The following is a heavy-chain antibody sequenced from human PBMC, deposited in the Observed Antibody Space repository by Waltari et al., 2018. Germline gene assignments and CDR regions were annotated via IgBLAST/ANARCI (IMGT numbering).Heavy chain of an antibody. J-gene: IGHJ5*02. CDR3: ARGLQAGTYANWFDP. CDR2: IYTSGST. V-gene: IGHV4-61*02. D-gene: IGHD6-13*01. CDR1: GGSISSGSYY. Sequence: QVQLQESGPGLVKPSQTLSLTCTVSGGSISSGSYYWSWIRPPAGKGLEWIGRIYTSGSTNYNPSLKSRVTISVDTSKNQFSLKLSSVTAADTAVYYCARGLQAGTYANWFDPWGQGTLVTVSS.